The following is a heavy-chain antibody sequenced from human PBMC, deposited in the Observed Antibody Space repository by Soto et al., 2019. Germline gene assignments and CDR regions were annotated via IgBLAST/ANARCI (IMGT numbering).Heavy chain of an antibody. CDR3: ARGCVDYYDSSGYYFSPYYFDY. V-gene: IGHV4-59*01. Sequence: PSETLSLTCTVSGGSISSYYWSWIRQPPGKGLEWIGYIYYSGSTNYNPSLKSRVTISVDTSKNQFSLKLSSVTAADTAVYYCARGCVDYYDSSGYYFSPYYFDYWGQGTLVTVS. J-gene: IGHJ4*02. CDR2: IYYSGST. D-gene: IGHD3-22*01. CDR1: GGSISSYY.